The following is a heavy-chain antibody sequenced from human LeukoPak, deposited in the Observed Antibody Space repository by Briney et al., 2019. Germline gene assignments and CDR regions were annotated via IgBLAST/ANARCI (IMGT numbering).Heavy chain of an antibody. V-gene: IGHV3-23*01. Sequence: GSLRLSCAASGFTFSSYAMSWVRQAPGKGLEWVSGISGGGSTYNAESVKARFTISRDNSKNTLYLQMNSLRAEDTAVYYCARGPYYYDSSGYIEVDYWGQGTLVTVSS. J-gene: IGHJ4*02. CDR1: GFTFSSYA. CDR2: ISGGGST. CDR3: ARGPYYYDSSGYIEVDY. D-gene: IGHD3-22*01.